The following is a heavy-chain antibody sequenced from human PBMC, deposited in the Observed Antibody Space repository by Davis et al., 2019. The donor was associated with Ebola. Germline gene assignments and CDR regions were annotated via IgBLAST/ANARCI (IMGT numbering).Heavy chain of an antibody. J-gene: IGHJ6*01. CDR3: TLLQEHL. V-gene: IGHV7-4-1*02. Sequence: ASVKVSCKASGYTFTNYGITWVRQAPGQGLEWMGWINTNTGNPTYAQGFTGRFVFSLDTSVSTAYLQISSLHQGPIGLPPGTLLQEHLWG. CDR2: INTNTGNP. CDR1: GYTFTNYG.